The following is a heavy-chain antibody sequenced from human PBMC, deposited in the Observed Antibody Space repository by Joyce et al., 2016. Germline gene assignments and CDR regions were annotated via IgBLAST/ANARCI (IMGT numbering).Heavy chain of an antibody. J-gene: IGHJ6*02. V-gene: IGHV3-21*02. Sequence: EVQLVESGGGLVKPGGSLRISCAASGFTFSTSSMSWFRRAPGKGLECVSVISSDSTYIFYADSVKGRFTVSRNNAKNSLYLQMNSLRAEDTAVFFCARGGIVYDYSMDLWGQGTTVTVSS. CDR2: ISSDSTYI. CDR1: GFTFSTSS. CDR3: ARGGIVYDYSMDL. D-gene: IGHD3-22*01.